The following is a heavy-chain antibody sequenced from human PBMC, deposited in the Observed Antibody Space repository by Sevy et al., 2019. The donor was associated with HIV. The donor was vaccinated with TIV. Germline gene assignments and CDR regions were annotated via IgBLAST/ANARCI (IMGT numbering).Heavy chain of an antibody. J-gene: IGHJ6*02. D-gene: IGHD3-3*01. Sequence: GGSLRLSCAASGFTVSSNYMSWVRQAPGKGLEWVSVIYSGGSTYYADSVKGRFTISRENSKNTLYLQMNSVRAEDTAVYYCAKDNDFWRGNNAYYYGMDVWGQGTTVTVSS. CDR3: AKDNDFWRGNNAYYYGMDV. CDR1: GFTVSSNY. CDR2: IYSGGST. V-gene: IGHV3-53*01.